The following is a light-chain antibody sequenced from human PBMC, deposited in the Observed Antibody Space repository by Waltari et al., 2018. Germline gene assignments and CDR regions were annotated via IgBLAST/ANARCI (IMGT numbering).Light chain of an antibody. CDR1: QSISNN. J-gene: IGKJ3*01. CDR2: GAS. CDR3: QQYNNWPPLFT. V-gene: IGKV3D-15*01. Sequence: EIVMTQSPATLSVSPGDRATLSCSASQSISNNLAWYQQKPGQAPRLLIYGASTRATGIPARFSGNRSGTEFTLTISSLQSEDFAVYYCQQYNNWPPLFTFGPGTKVDMK.